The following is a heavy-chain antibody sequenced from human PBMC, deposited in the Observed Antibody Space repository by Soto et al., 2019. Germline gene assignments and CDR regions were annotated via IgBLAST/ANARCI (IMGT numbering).Heavy chain of an antibody. J-gene: IGHJ4*02. Sequence: QVQVVQSGAEVKKPGASVKVSCKTSGYSFIGYGLHWVRQAPGQSLEWMGWIHTGNGATKYSQKFQGRLTITRDTSASTAYMEVTSLTSEDTAVYYCARKYSSGAFDCWGQGTLVTVSS. CDR1: GYSFIGYG. CDR3: ARKYSSGAFDC. V-gene: IGHV1-3*04. CDR2: IHTGNGAT. D-gene: IGHD6-19*01.